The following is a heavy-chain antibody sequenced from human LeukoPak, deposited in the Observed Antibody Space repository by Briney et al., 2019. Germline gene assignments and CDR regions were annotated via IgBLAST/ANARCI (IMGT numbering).Heavy chain of an antibody. CDR1: GYPINNGYH. V-gene: IGHV4-38-2*02. J-gene: IGHJ6*04. Sequence: SETLSLTCVVSGYPINNGYHWGWIRQPPGKGLEWIASIYFTDSTYYNPSLKSRVTMSVDTSKNQFSLKLTSVTAADTAIYYCARDFPLLSNNYFGMDVWGKGTTVTVSS. CDR3: ARDFPLLSNNYFGMDV. D-gene: IGHD2/OR15-2a*01. CDR2: IYFTDST.